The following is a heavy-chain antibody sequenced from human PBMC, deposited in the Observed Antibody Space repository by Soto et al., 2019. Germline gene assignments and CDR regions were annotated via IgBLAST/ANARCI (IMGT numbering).Heavy chain of an antibody. Sequence: EVQLLESGGGLVQPGGSLRLSCAASGFTFSNSAMTWVRQAPGKGLQWVSAISGSGGSTYYTDSVMGRFTISRDNSKNTLYLQINSLGAEDTAVSYCANRVTSVTTISDYWGQGTLVTVSS. CDR1: GFTFSNSA. D-gene: IGHD4-17*01. CDR2: ISGSGGST. CDR3: ANRVTSVTTISDY. V-gene: IGHV3-23*01. J-gene: IGHJ4*02.